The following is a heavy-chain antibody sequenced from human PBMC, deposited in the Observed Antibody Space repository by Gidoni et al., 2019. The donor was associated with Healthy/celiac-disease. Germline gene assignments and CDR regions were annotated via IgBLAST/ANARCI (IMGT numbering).Heavy chain of an antibody. V-gene: IGHV1-18*01. CDR1: GYTFPSYG. Sequence: QVQLVQSGAEVKKPGASVKVSCKASGYTFPSYGISWVRQAPGQGLEWMGWISAYNGNTNYAQKLQGRVTMTTDTSTSTAYMELRSLRSDDTAVYYCARLGYSSSWTPGYYYYGMDVWGQGTTVTVSS. D-gene: IGHD6-13*01. CDR2: ISAYNGNT. J-gene: IGHJ6*02. CDR3: ARLGYSSSWTPGYYYYGMDV.